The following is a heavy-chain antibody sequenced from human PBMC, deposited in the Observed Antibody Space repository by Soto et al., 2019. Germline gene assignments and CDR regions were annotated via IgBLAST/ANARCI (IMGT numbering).Heavy chain of an antibody. CDR1: GGSISSYY. D-gene: IGHD2-2*03. V-gene: IGHV4-59*08. CDR3: ARLPRGVGIGYYMDV. CDR2: IYYSGST. Sequence: PSETLSLTCTVSGGSISSYYWSWIRQPPGKGLEWIGYIYYSGSTNYNPSLKSRVTISVDTSKNQFSLKLSSVTAADTAVYYCARLPRGVGIGYYMDVWGKGTTVTVSS. J-gene: IGHJ6*03.